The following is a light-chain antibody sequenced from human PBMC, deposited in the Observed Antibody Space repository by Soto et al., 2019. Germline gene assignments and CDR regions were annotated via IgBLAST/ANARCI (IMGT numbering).Light chain of an antibody. CDR3: QQYRSWPRT. V-gene: IGKV3-15*01. J-gene: IGKJ1*01. CDR1: QNVVSD. CDR2: GAT. Sequence: EILLTQSPATLSVSPGETATLSCRASQNVVSDLAWYQQKPGQAPRLLVYGATTRATDAPAKFRGSGSGTEFSLTISSLQSEDFATYYWQQYRSWPRTFGQGSKVEI.